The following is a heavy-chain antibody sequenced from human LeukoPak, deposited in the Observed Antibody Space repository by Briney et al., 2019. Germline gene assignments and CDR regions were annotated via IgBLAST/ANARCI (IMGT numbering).Heavy chain of an antibody. CDR2: ISYDGSNK. CDR1: GFTFSSYA. J-gene: IGHJ6*02. CDR3: AKDRRGVIRGIISFYYYGMDV. Sequence: SGGALRLSCAASGFTFSSYAMHWVRQAPDKGLEWVAVISYDGSNKYSVDSVKGRFTISRDNSKNTLYLQMNSLRPEDTAVYYCAKDRRGVIRGIISFYYYGMDVWGPGTTGTVSS. V-gene: IGHV3-30*04. D-gene: IGHD3-10*01.